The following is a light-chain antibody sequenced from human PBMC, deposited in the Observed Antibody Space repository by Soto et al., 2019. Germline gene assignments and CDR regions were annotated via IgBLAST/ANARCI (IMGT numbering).Light chain of an antibody. CDR1: QSLFYSSNNKNF. J-gene: IGKJ2*01. CDR3: MQSVQLPLYT. Sequence: DIVMTQSPDSLAVSLGERTTINCKSSQSLFYSSNNKNFLAWYQQKAGQPPKLLIYWASTRESGVPDRFSGSGSGAEFTLKISRVEAEDVGVYYCMQSVQLPLYTFGQGTKLEIK. V-gene: IGKV4-1*01. CDR2: WAS.